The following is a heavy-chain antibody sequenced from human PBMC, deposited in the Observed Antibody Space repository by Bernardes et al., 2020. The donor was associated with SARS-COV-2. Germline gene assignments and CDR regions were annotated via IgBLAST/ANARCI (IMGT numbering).Heavy chain of an antibody. CDR1: GFAFDDYA. CDR3: AKDGAAMAPYYGMDV. D-gene: IGHD5-18*01. J-gene: IGHJ6*02. V-gene: IGHV3-9*01. CDR2: ISWNSGDI. Sequence: SLRLSCAASGFAFDDYAMHWVRQAPGKGLEWVSGISWNSGDIGYADSVRGRFAISRDNAENSLYLQMNSLRAEDTALYYCAKDGAAMAPYYGMDVWGQGTTVTVSS.